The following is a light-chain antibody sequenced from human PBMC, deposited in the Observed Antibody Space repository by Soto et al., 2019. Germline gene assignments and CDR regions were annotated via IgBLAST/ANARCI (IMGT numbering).Light chain of an antibody. V-gene: IGLV1-51*01. CDR2: DDN. CDR3: GTCATSLSAGV. Sequence: QSVLTQPPSVSAAPGQTVIISCSGSSSNIENNPISWYQQFPGTVPKLLIHDDNKRPSGIPDRFSGSKSGTSATLGITGLQTGDDADYYCGTCATSLSAGVFGRGTKVTVL. J-gene: IGLJ2*01. CDR1: SSNIENNP.